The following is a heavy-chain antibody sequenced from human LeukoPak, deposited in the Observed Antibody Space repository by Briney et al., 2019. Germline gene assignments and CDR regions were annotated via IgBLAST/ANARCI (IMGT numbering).Heavy chain of an antibody. D-gene: IGHD3-10*01. Sequence: GGSLRLSCAASGFTFSSYSMNWVRQAPGKGLEWVSSISSSSSYIYYADSVKGRFTISRDNAKNSLYLQMNSLRAADTAVYYCARVNPRAGLTMVRGVIYYYGMDVWGKGTTVTVSS. J-gene: IGHJ6*04. CDR3: ARVNPRAGLTMVRGVIYYYGMDV. V-gene: IGHV3-21*04. CDR2: ISSSSSYI. CDR1: GFTFSSYS.